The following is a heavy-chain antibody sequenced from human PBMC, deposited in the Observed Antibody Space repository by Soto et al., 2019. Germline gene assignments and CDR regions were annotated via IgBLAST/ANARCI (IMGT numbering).Heavy chain of an antibody. V-gene: IGHV5-51*01. CDR2: IYPGDSDT. CDR3: ARVISMRELLDAFDI. Sequence: LGESLKISCKGSGYSFTSYWIGWVRQMPGKGLEWMGIIYPGDSDTRYSPSFQGQVTISADKSISTAYLQWSSLKASDTAMYYCARVISMRELLDAFDIWGQGTMVTVSS. CDR1: GYSFTSYW. J-gene: IGHJ3*02. D-gene: IGHD1-26*01.